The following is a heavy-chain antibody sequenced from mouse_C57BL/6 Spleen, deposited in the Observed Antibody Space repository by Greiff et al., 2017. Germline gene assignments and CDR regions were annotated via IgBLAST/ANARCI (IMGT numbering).Heavy chain of an antibody. CDR3: ARSKGGYYLYYFDD. Sequence: EVQLQQSGPELVKPGDSVKISCKASGYSFTGYFMNWVMQSHGKSLEWIGRINPYNGDTFYNQKFKGKATLTVDKSSSTAHMELRSLTSEDSAVYYCARSKGGYYLYYFDDWGQGTTLTVSS. D-gene: IGHD2-3*01. J-gene: IGHJ2*01. CDR1: GYSFTGYF. V-gene: IGHV1-20*01. CDR2: INPYNGDT.